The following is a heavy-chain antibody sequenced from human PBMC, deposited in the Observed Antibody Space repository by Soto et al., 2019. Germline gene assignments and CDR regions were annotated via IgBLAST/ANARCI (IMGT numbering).Heavy chain of an antibody. CDR1: GFTFSSYS. V-gene: IGHV3-21*01. Sequence: GSLRLSCAASGFTFSSYSMNWVRQGPGKGLEWVSSISSSSSYIYYADSVKGRFTISRDNAKNSLYLQMNSLRAEDTAVYYCALSPFTMVKYYYGMDVWGQGTTVTVSS. CDR3: ALSPFTMVKYYYGMDV. CDR2: ISSSSSYI. J-gene: IGHJ6*02. D-gene: IGHD3-10*01.